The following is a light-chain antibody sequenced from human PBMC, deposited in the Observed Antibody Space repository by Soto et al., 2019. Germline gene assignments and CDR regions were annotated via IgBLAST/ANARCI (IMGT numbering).Light chain of an antibody. J-gene: IGKJ1*01. CDR3: QHYHIHSWT. Sequence: DIQLTQSPSFLSASVGDTVTISCRASQSMSDWLAWYQQKPGKAPRLLIYRASTLQRGVPSRFRGSGSGTEFALTISDLQADDFATYFCQHYHIHSWTFGQGTTVGIK. CDR2: RAS. V-gene: IGKV1-5*03. CDR1: QSMSDW.